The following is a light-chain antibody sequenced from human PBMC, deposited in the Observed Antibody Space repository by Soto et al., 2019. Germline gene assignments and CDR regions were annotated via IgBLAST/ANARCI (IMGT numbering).Light chain of an antibody. Sequence: DIQMTQSPSSLSTSVGDRVTITCRASQSISSYLNWYQQKPGKAPKLLIYAASVLQSGVPSRFSGSGSGTDFTLTISSLQPEDFATCYCQQSYSTPRTFGQGTKLEIK. CDR2: AAS. J-gene: IGKJ2*01. CDR1: QSISSY. CDR3: QQSYSTPRT. V-gene: IGKV1-39*01.